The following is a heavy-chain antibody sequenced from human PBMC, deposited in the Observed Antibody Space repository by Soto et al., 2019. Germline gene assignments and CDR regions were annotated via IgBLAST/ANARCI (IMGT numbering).Heavy chain of an antibody. D-gene: IGHD6-6*01. J-gene: IGHJ4*02. CDR3: ATVMSIAARIIPKGSFDY. CDR1: GFTFSSYG. CDR2: ISYDGSNK. V-gene: IGHV3-30*03. Sequence: GGSLRLSCAASGFTFSSYGMHWVRQAPGKGLEWVAVISYDGSNKYYADSVKGRFTISRDNSKNTLYLQMNSLRAEDTAVYYCATVMSIAARIIPKGSFDYWGQGTLVTVSS.